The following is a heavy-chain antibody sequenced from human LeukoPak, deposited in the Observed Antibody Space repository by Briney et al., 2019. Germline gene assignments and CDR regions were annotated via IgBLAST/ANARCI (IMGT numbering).Heavy chain of an antibody. CDR1: GFTFSSYK. V-gene: IGHV3-48*03. D-gene: IGHD6-13*01. J-gene: IGHJ6*03. Sequence: GGSLRLSCAASGFTFSSYKFHWVRQAPGKGLEWVSFISSSGSTIYYADSVKGRFTMARDNAENSLYLQMSNLRAEDTAVYYCARAGGYSSSWYRGYYYMDVWGKGTTVTVSS. CDR3: ARAGGYSSSWYRGYYYMDV. CDR2: ISSSGSTI.